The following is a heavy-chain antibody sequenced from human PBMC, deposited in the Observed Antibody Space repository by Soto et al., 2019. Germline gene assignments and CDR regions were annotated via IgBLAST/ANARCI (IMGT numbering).Heavy chain of an antibody. J-gene: IGHJ4*01. V-gene: IGHV3-15*07. CDR1: GFTFSGYS. CDR2: VKSVAHGGTT. D-gene: IGHD3-22*01. Sequence: NPGGSLRLSCAASGFTFSGYSFNWVRQAPREGLEWVGRVKSVAHGGTTDFAESVKGRFVISRDDSNNMVYLQMNSLRIEDTALYYFTTDSYSSVTIFRFDYWGHGTLVTVSS. CDR3: TTDSYSSVTIFRFDY.